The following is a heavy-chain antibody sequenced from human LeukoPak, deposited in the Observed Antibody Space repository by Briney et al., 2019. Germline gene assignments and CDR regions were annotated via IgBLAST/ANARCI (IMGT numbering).Heavy chain of an antibody. CDR3: ARDFRPLNWGSSYYFDY. D-gene: IGHD7-27*01. V-gene: IGHV1-18*01. CDR2: ISAYNGNT. CDR1: GYTFTSYG. J-gene: IGHJ4*02. Sequence: ASVKVSYKASGYTFTSYGISWVRQAPGQGLEWMGWISAYNGNTNYAQKLQGRVTMTTDTSTSTAYMELRSLRSDDTAVYYCARDFRPLNWGSSYYFDYWGQGTLVTASS.